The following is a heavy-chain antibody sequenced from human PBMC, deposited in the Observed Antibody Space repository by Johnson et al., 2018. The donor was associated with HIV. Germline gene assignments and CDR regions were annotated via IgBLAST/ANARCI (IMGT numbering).Heavy chain of an antibody. CDR2: ISYDGSNK. J-gene: IGHJ3*02. Sequence: QVQLVESGGGVVQPGRSLRLSCAASGFTFSSYAMHWVRQAPGKGLEWVAVISYDGSNKYYADSVKGRFTISRDNSKNTRYLQMDSLRAEDTALYYCARSFIYSSSWLADAFDILGQGTMVTVSS. CDR1: GFTFSSYA. V-gene: IGHV3-30-3*01. CDR3: ARSFIYSSSWLADAFDI. D-gene: IGHD6-13*01.